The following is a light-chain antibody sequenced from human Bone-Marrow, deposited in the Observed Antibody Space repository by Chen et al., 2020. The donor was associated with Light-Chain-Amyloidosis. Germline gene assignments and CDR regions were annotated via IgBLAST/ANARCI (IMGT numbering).Light chain of an antibody. Sequence: QSALTQPASVSGSPRPSIPLSCTGTSSDVGGDNHVSWYQHHPDKAPKLMIYEVTNRPSWVPDRFSGSKSDNTASLTISGLQTEDEADYFCSSYTITNTLVFGSGTRVTVL. CDR3: SSYTITNTLV. V-gene: IGLV2-14*01. J-gene: IGLJ1*01. CDR2: EVT. CDR1: SSDVGGDNH.